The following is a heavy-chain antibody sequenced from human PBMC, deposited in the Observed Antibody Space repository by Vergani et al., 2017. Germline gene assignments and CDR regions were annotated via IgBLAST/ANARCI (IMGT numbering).Heavy chain of an antibody. V-gene: IGHV3-66*02. CDR2: INIGGRT. Sequence: EVQLVGSGGGLVQPGGSLRLSCAASSFSFSSHYMTWVRQAPGKGLEWVSTINIGGRTSYADSVKGRLTLTRDDSKNTLHLQMNSLRPEDTAVYYCARGMTTETTDLDGFDIWGQGTMVSVSS. J-gene: IGHJ3*02. CDR1: SFSFSSHY. CDR3: ARGMTTETTDLDGFDI. D-gene: IGHD4-17*01.